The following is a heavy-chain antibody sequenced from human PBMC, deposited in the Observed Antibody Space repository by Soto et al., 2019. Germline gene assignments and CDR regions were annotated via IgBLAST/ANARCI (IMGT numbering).Heavy chain of an antibody. D-gene: IGHD1-26*01. CDR3: ARLVGATTDWFDP. J-gene: IGHJ5*02. CDR2: IIPIFGTA. CDR1: GGTFSSYA. V-gene: IGHV1-69*06. Sequence: SVKVSCKASGGTFSSYAISWVRQAPGQGLEWMGGIIPIFGTANYAQKFQGRVTITADKSTSTAYMELSSLRSEDTAVYYCARLVGATTDWFDPWGQGTLVPVSS.